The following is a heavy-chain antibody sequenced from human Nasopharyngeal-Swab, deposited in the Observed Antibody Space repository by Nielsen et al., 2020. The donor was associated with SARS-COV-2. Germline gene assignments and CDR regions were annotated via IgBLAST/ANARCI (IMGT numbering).Heavy chain of an antibody. J-gene: IGHJ4*02. V-gene: IGHV3-30*18. Sequence: GESLKISCAASGFTFSSYGVHWVRQAPGKGLEWVAVISYDGSNKYYADSVKGRFTISRDNSKNTLYLQMNSLRAEDTAVYHCAKDSSEYQLLLVPLGYWGQGTLVTVSS. CDR2: ISYDGSNK. CDR3: AKDSSEYQLLLVPLGY. CDR1: GFTFSSYG. D-gene: IGHD2-2*01.